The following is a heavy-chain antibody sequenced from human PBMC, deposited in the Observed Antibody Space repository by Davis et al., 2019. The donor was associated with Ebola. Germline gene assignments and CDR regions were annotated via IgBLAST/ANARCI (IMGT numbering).Heavy chain of an antibody. CDR2: ISAYNGNT. V-gene: IGHV1-18*01. J-gene: IGHJ6*02. Sequence: ASVKVSCKASGYTFTSYGISWVRQAPGQGLEWMGWISAYNGNTNYAQKLQGRVTMTTDTSTSTAYMELRSLRSEDTAVYYCTRVKTGINRSYGMDVWGQGTTVTVSS. CDR3: TRVKTGINRSYGMDV. D-gene: IGHD2-21*01. CDR1: GYTFTSYG.